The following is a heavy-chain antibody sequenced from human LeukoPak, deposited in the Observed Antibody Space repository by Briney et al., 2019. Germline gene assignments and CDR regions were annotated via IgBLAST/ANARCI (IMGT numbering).Heavy chain of an antibody. J-gene: IGHJ4*02. CDR2: ISSSSTYI. CDR3: ARDQNNYCYLGDY. D-gene: IGHD3-10*01. V-gene: IGHV3-21*01. CDR1: GFAFTTYR. Sequence: GGSLRLSCAASGFAFTTYRMHWVRQARGKGLEWVSSISSSSTYISYADSVKGRFTISRDNAKKSLYLQMNSLSAEDTAVYYCARDQNNYCYLGDYWGQGTLVSVSS.